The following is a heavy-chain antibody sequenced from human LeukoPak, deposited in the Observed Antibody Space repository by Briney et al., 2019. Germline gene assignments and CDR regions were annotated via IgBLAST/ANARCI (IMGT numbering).Heavy chain of an antibody. CDR1: GFTFSTYS. J-gene: IGHJ4*02. CDR3: ARGAEYYYDSSGYFPFDY. V-gene: IGHV3-21*01. Sequence: GGSLRLSCAASGFTFSTYSMNWVRQAPGKGLEWVSSITSGGHIYYPDSLKGRFTISRDNAKNSLYLQMNSLRAEDTAIYYCARGAEYYYDSSGYFPFDYWGQGTLVTVSS. D-gene: IGHD3-22*01. CDR2: ITSGGHI.